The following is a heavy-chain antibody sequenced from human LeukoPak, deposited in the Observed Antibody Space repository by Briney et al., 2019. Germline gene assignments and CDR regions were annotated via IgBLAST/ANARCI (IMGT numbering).Heavy chain of an antibody. J-gene: IGHJ4*02. Sequence: SETLSLTCPVSAGSISSSSYYWGWIRQPPGKGLEWIGSIYYSGSTYYNPSLKSRVTISVDTSKNQFSLKLSSVTAADTAVYYCARSNLGYCSSTSCYTFDYWGQGTLVTVSS. V-gene: IGHV4-39*07. D-gene: IGHD2-2*02. CDR3: ARSNLGYCSSTSCYTFDY. CDR2: IYYSGST. CDR1: AGSISSSSYY.